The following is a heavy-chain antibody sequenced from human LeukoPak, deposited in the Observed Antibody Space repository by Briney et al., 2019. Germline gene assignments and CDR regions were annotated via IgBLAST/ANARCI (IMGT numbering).Heavy chain of an antibody. CDR3: ARVNTVTTGLGAFDI. CDR2: IYHSGST. J-gene: IGHJ3*02. D-gene: IGHD4-17*01. CDR1: GYSISSGYY. Sequence: SETLSLTCTVSGYSISSGYYWGWIRQPPGKGLEWIGSIYHSGSTYYNPSLKSRVTISVDTSKNQFSLKLSSVTAADTAVYYCARVNTVTTGLGAFDIWGQGTMVTVSS. V-gene: IGHV4-38-2*02.